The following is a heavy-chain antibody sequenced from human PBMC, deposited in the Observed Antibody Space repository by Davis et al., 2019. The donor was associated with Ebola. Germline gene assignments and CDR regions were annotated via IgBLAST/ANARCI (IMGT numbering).Heavy chain of an antibody. D-gene: IGHD3-9*01. CDR1: GFTFSNYA. CDR3: AKQLRYFDWQYDY. V-gene: IGHV3-30-3*02. Sequence: GESLKISCAASGFTFSNYAMHWVRQAPGKGLEWVAVISYDGNNEYYADSVKGRFTISRDNSKNTLYLQMNSLRAEDTAVYYCAKQLRYFDWQYDYWGQGTLVTVSS. CDR2: ISYDGNNE. J-gene: IGHJ4*02.